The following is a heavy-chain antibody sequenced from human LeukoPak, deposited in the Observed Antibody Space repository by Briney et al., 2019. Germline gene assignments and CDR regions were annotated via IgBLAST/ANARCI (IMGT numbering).Heavy chain of an antibody. CDR1: GLTVTNNY. J-gene: IGHJ4*02. CDR3: THGDYPLTY. Sequence: GGSLRLSCAASGLTVTNNYWHWVRQPPGKGPGWISILYSDGDTKYADSVKGRFTFSRDSSRNTLYLQMNGLRAEDTAVYYCTHGDYPLTYWGQGTLVSVSS. V-gene: IGHV3-66*01. CDR2: LYSDGDT. D-gene: IGHD4-17*01.